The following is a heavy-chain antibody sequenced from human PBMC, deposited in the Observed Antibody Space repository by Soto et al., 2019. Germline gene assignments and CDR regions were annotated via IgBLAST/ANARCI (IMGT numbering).Heavy chain of an antibody. Sequence: EVQLVESGGGLVQPGRSLRLSCAASGFTFDDYAMHWVRQAPGKGLEWVSGIRWNSGSIGYADSVKGRFTISRDNAKNSLYVQMNSLRAEDTALYYCAKDGYCSGGSCFQYFQHWGQGTLVTVSS. D-gene: IGHD2-15*01. CDR2: IRWNSGSI. CDR3: AKDGYCSGGSCFQYFQH. V-gene: IGHV3-9*01. J-gene: IGHJ1*01. CDR1: GFTFDDYA.